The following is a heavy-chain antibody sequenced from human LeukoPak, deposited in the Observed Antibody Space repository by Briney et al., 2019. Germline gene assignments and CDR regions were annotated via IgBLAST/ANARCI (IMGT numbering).Heavy chain of an antibody. CDR1: GYTFTGYY. D-gene: IGHD3-9*01. J-gene: IGHJ6*03. CDR3: AREEQYYDILTGYYSYYYYYMDV. Sequence: ASVKVSCKXSGYTFTGYYMHWVRQAPGQGLEWMGRINPNSGGTNYSQKFQGRVTMTRDTSISTAYMELSRLRSDDTAVYYCAREEQYYDILTGYYSYYYYYMDVWGKGTTVTVSS. CDR2: INPNSGGT. V-gene: IGHV1-2*06.